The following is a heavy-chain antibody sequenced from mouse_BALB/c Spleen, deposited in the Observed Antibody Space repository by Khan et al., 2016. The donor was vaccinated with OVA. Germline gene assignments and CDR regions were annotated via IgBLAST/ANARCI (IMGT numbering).Heavy chain of an antibody. V-gene: IGHV2-9*02. CDR3: ARGDGYYEDAMDY. D-gene: IGHD2-3*01. Sequence: QMQLEESGPGLVAPSQSLSITCTVSGFSLTSYGLHWVRHPPGKGLEWLGVIWAGGSTNYNSALMSRLNISKDNSKSQVFLKMNSLQTDDTAMYYCARGDGYYEDAMDYWGQGTSVTVSS. CDR1: GFSLTSYG. J-gene: IGHJ4*01. CDR2: IWAGGST.